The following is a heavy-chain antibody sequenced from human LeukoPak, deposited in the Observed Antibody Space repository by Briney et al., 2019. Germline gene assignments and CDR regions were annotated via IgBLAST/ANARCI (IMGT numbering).Heavy chain of an antibody. CDR2: INHSGST. Sequence: SETLSLTCAVYGGSFSGYYWSWIRQPPGKGLEWIGEINHSGSTNYNPSLKSRVTISVDTSKNQFSLRLSSVTAADTAVYYCARAPRLGGRVDYWGQGTLVTVSS. CDR3: ARAPRLGGRVDY. D-gene: IGHD2-15*01. CDR1: GGSFSGYY. J-gene: IGHJ4*02. V-gene: IGHV4-34*01.